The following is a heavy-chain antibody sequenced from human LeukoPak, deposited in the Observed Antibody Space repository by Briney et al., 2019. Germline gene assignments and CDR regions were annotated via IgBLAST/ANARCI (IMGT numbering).Heavy chain of an antibody. CDR3: ARLSDSSIYGAFDI. J-gene: IGHJ3*02. CDR2: LYSCGST. V-gene: IGHV3-66*02. CDR1: GFTVSSNY. D-gene: IGHD3-22*01. Sequence: GGSLRLSCAASGFTVSSNYMGWVRQAPGKGLEWVSVLYSCGSTYYPDSVKGRFTISRDNSQNTLNLQMDSLRPEETAVYYCARLSDSSIYGAFDIWGHGTMVTVSS.